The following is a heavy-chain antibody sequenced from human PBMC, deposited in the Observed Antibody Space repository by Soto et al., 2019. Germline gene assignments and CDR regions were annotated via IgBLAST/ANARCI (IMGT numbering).Heavy chain of an antibody. Sequence: QVQLVQSGAEVNKPWSSVKVSCKASGSTFSSYTVSWVRQAPGQGLEWMGRIIPILAKTNYAQKFQGRVTITADKSTSTVYMELTSLRCDDTAVYYCVRDQGVWGQGSTVSVSS. CDR1: GSTFSSYT. CDR2: IIPILAKT. CDR3: VRDQGV. V-gene: IGHV1-69*08. J-gene: IGHJ6*02.